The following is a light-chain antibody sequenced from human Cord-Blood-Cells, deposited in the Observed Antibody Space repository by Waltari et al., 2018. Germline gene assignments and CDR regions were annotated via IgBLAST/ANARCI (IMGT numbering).Light chain of an antibody. CDR3: QQYNNWPPYT. V-gene: IGKV3-15*01. CDR2: GAS. J-gene: IGKJ2*01. CDR1: QSVSSN. Sequence: EIVMTQSQATLSVSPGERATLSCRASQSVSSNLAWYQQKPGQAPRLLIYGASTRATGIPARFSGSGSGTEFTLTISSPQSEDFAVYYCQQYNNWPPYTFGQGTKLEIK.